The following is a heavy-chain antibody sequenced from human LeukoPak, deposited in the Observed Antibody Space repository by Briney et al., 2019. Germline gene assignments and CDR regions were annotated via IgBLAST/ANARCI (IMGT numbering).Heavy chain of an antibody. J-gene: IGHJ6*02. CDR3: AREDIVVVPAGHGMDV. Sequence: HSGRSLRLSCAASGFTFSSYAMHWVRQAPGKGLEWVAVISYDGSNKYYADSVKGRFTISRDNSKNTLYLQMNSLRAEDTAVYYCAREDIVVVPAGHGMDVWGQGTTVTVSS. D-gene: IGHD2-2*01. CDR1: GFTFSSYA. V-gene: IGHV3-30*04. CDR2: ISYDGSNK.